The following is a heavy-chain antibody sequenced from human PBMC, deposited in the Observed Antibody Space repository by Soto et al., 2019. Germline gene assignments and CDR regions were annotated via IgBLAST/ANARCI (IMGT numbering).Heavy chain of an antibody. V-gene: IGHV3-30*18. CDR3: AKDGSYPFDY. CDR1: GFTFSSYG. Sequence: QVQLVESGGGVVQRGRSLRLSCAASGFTFSSYGMHWVRQAPGKGLEWVAVISYDGSNKYYADSVKGRFTISRDNSKNTLYLQMNSLRAEDTAVYYCAKDGSYPFDYWGQGTLVTVSS. D-gene: IGHD1-26*01. CDR2: ISYDGSNK. J-gene: IGHJ4*02.